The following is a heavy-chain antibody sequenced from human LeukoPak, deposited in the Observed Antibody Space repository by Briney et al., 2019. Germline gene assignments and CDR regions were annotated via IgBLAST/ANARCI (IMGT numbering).Heavy chain of an antibody. CDR1: GGTFSSYA. CDR2: INPNSGGT. D-gene: IGHD1-26*01. CDR3: ARDLELLIDY. Sequence: GASVKVSCKASGGTFSSYAISWVRQAPGQGLEWMGWINPNSGGTNYAQKFQGRVTMTRDTSISTAYMELSRLRSDDTAVYYCARDLELLIDYWGQGTLVTVSS. J-gene: IGHJ4*02. V-gene: IGHV1-2*02.